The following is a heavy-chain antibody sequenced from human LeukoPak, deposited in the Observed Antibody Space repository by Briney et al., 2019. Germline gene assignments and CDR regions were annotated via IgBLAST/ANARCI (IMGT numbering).Heavy chain of an antibody. CDR2: IYYSGST. CDR1: GGSISSGGYY. Sequence: PSETLSLTCTVSGGSISSGGYYWSWIRQHPGKGLEWIGYIYYSGSTYYNPSLQSRVTISVDTSKNQFSLKLSSVTAADTAVYYCARMAWYYDVLTGYSNSTSFDIWGHGTMVTVSS. V-gene: IGHV4-31*03. D-gene: IGHD3-9*01. CDR3: ARMAWYYDVLTGYSNSTSFDI. J-gene: IGHJ3*02.